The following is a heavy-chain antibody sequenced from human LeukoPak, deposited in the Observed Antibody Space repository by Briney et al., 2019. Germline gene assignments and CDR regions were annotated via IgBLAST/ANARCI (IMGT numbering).Heavy chain of an antibody. CDR2: IWYDESNK. D-gene: IGHD3-16*01. CDR1: GFTFSSYG. CDR3: ARAQGVSAFDI. Sequence: GRSLRLSCAASGFTFSSYGMHWVRQAPGKGLEWVAVIWYDESNKYYADSVKGRFTISRDNSKNTLYLQMNSLRAEDTAVYYCARAQGVSAFDIWGQGTMVTVSS. V-gene: IGHV3-33*01. J-gene: IGHJ3*02.